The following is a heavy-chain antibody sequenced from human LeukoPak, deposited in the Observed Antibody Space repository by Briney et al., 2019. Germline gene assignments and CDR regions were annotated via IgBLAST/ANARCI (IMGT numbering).Heavy chain of an antibody. Sequence: SETLSLTCTVSGGSISSFYWSWIRQPPGKGLEWIGYIYYNGNTNYNPSLKSRVTISLDTSKNQFSLKLSSVTAADTAVYYCARDLRYGMDVWGQGTTVTVSS. V-gene: IGHV4-59*12. CDR3: ARDLRYGMDV. CDR1: GGSISSFY. J-gene: IGHJ6*02. CDR2: IYYNGNT.